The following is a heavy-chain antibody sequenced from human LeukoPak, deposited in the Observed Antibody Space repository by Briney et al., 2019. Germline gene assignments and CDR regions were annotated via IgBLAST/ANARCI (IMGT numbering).Heavy chain of an antibody. J-gene: IGHJ4*02. V-gene: IGHV3-23*01. CDR1: GISFNTFD. Sequence: SLRLTCTAPGISFNTFDMSWVRQALGRGLEWVSFISGSDGSTQYANSVKGRVTISRDNFNNLLYLDMHSLRGDDTAIYYCVKGGWLDDYGQGTLVTVSS. D-gene: IGHD2-15*01. CDR2: ISGSDGST. CDR3: VKGGWLDD.